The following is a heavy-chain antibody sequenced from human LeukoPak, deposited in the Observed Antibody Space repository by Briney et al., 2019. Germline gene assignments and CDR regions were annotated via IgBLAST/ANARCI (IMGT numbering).Heavy chain of an antibody. CDR3: ARDLYYYDSSGYYSLDGGGVFCDY. Sequence: ASVKVSCKASGYTFTSYYMHWVRQAPGHGLEWMGIINPSGGSTSYAQKFQGRVTMTRDTSTSTVYMELSSLRSEDTAVFYCARDLYYYDSSGYYSLDGGGVFCDYWGQGTLVTVSS. J-gene: IGHJ4*02. CDR2: INPSGGST. D-gene: IGHD3-22*01. V-gene: IGHV1-46*01. CDR1: GYTFTSYY.